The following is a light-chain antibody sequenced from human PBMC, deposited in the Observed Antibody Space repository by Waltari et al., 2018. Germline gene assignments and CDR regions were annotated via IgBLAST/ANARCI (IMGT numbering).Light chain of an antibody. CDR2: DVN. CDR1: SSDVGNYNY. CDR3: CSYAGSYIWV. V-gene: IGLV2-11*01. Sequence: QSALTQPRSVSGSPGQSVTISCTGTSSDVGNYNYVSWFHHHPGNAPKVMIYDVNNRPSGVPDRFSGSKSANTASLTISGLQAEDEADYYCCSYAGSYIWVFGGGTKLTVL. J-gene: IGLJ3*02.